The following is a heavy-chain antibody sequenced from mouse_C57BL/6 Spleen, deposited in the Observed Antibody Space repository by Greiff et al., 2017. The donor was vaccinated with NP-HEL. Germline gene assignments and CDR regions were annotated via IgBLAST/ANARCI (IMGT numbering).Heavy chain of an antibody. CDR3: ARGLGRVFDY. CDR2: ISYDGSN. CDR1: GYSITSGYY. D-gene: IGHD4-1*01. V-gene: IGHV3-6*01. Sequence: DVKLQESGPGLVKPSQSLSLTCSVTGYSITSGYYWNWIRQFPGNKLEWMGYISYDGSNNYNPSLKNRISITRDTSKNQFFLKLNSVTTEDTATYYCARGLGRVFDYWGQGTTLTVSS. J-gene: IGHJ2*01.